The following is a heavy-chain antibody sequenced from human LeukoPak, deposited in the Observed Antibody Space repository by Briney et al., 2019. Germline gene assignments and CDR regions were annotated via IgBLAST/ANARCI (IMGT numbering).Heavy chain of an antibody. Sequence: GASVKVSCKASGGTFISYAISWVRQAPGQGLERMGGIIPIFGTANYAQKFQGRVTITADESTSTAYMELSSLRSENTAVYYCARTEADDFWSGYPFDYWGQGTLVTVSS. CDR3: ARTEADDFWSGYPFDY. J-gene: IGHJ4*02. CDR1: GGTFISYA. D-gene: IGHD3-3*01. V-gene: IGHV1-69*13. CDR2: IIPIFGTA.